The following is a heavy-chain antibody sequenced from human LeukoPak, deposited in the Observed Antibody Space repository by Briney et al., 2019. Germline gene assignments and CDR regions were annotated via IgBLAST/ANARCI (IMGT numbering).Heavy chain of an antibody. V-gene: IGHV4-30-2*01. CDR1: GGSISSDGYS. CDR3: ARDWGTFRPGEGSAFDI. CDR2: IYHSAST. D-gene: IGHD3-16*01. Sequence: PSQTLSLTCVVSGGSISSDGYSWRWIRQPPGKGLEWIGCIYHSASTYYNPSLKSRFSISVDRSKNQFSLKLSSVTAADTAVYYCARDWGTFRPGEGSAFDIWGQGTMVTVSS. J-gene: IGHJ3*02.